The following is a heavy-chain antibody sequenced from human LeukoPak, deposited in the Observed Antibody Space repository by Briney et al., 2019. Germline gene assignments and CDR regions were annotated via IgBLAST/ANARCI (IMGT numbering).Heavy chain of an antibody. D-gene: IGHD3-10*01. V-gene: IGHV3-21*01. CDR2: ISSSSSYI. J-gene: IGHJ3*02. CDR1: GFTFSSYS. CDR3: EGFGELWTNAFDI. Sequence: PGGSLRLSCAASGFTFSSYSMNWVRQAPGKGLEWVSSISSSSSYIYYADSVKGRFTISRDNAENSLYLQMNSLRAEDTAVYYCEGFGELWTNAFDIWGQGTMVTVSS.